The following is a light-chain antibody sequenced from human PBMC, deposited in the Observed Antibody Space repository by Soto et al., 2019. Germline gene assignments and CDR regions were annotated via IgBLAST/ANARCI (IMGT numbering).Light chain of an antibody. Sequence: EIVLTQSPATLSLSPGERATLSCRASQSVSSYLAWYQQKPGQAPRLLIYDASNRATGIPPRFSGSGSGTDFTLTINSLEPEDFAVYYCQQRSNWPLTFGGGTKVEIK. J-gene: IGKJ4*01. CDR3: QQRSNWPLT. CDR1: QSVSSY. V-gene: IGKV3-11*01. CDR2: DAS.